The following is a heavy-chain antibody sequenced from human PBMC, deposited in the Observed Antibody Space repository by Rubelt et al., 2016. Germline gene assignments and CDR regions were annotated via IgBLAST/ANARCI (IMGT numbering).Heavy chain of an antibody. Sequence: EVQLVESGGGLVQPGGSLRLSCAASGFTFSSYWMSWVRQAPGKGLEWVANIKQDGSEKYYVDSVKGRLTTSGDNAKNSRYLQMNSLRAEDRAVYYCARDLGSDSSSFGAFDIWGQGTMVTVSS. CDR1: GFTFSSYW. D-gene: IGHD6-13*01. J-gene: IGHJ3*02. CDR3: ARDLGSDSSSFGAFDI. CDR2: IKQDGSEK. V-gene: IGHV3-7*03.